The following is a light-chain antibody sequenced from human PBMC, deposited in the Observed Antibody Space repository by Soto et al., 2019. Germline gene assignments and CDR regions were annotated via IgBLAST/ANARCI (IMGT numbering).Light chain of an antibody. Sequence: DIQMTQSPSTLSASVGDRVTITCRASQSINSWLAWYQQKPGRAPKLMIYKASSLESGVPSRFGCSVSGTEFTLTISSLQPYDFATYYCQQYTSYSTFGQGTKVEIK. CDR2: KAS. V-gene: IGKV1-5*03. CDR1: QSINSW. CDR3: QQYTSYST. J-gene: IGKJ1*01.